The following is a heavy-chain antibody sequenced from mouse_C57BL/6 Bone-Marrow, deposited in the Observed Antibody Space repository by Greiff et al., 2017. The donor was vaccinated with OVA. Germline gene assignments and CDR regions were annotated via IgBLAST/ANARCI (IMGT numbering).Heavy chain of an antibody. CDR2: IDPSDSYT. CDR1: GYTFTSYW. Sequence: VQLQQSGAELVKPGASVKLSCKASGYTFTSYWMQWVKQRPGQGLEWIGEIDPSDSYTNYNQKFKGKATLTVDTSSSTAYMQLSSLTSEDSAVYYCARGSYYGFAYWGQGTLVTVSA. D-gene: IGHD2-12*01. V-gene: IGHV1-50*01. CDR3: ARGSYYGFAY. J-gene: IGHJ3*01.